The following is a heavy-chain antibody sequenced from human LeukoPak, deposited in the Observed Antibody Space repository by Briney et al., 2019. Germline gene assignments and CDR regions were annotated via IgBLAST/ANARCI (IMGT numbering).Heavy chain of an antibody. D-gene: IGHD3-3*01. CDR1: GFTFSSYG. CDR3: AKDRDFWSGEVDY. CDR2: ISGSGGST. J-gene: IGHJ4*02. V-gene: IGHV3-23*01. Sequence: GGSLRLSCAASGFTFSSYGMSWVRQAQGKGLEWVSAISGSGGSTYYADSVKGRFTISRDNSKNTLYLQMNSLRAEDTAVYYCAKDRDFWSGEVDYWGQGTLVTVSS.